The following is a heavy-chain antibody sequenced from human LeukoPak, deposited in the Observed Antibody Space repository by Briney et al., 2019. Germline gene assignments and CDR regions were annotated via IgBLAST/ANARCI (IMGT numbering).Heavy chain of an antibody. Sequence: GGSLRLSCAASGFTFGSYAMSWVRQAPGKGLEWVSAISGSPGSTYYADSVKGRFTISRDNSKNTLYLQMNSLRAEDTAVYYCAKDQYSSSSRVGYWGQGTLVTVSS. CDR3: AKDQYSSSSRVGY. V-gene: IGHV3-23*01. D-gene: IGHD6-6*01. J-gene: IGHJ4*02. CDR2: ISGSPGST. CDR1: GFTFGSYA.